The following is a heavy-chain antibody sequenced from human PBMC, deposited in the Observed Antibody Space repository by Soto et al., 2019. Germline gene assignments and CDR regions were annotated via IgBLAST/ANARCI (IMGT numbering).Heavy chain of an antibody. V-gene: IGHV5-51*01. J-gene: IGHJ4*02. Sequence: PGESLKISCKGSGYSFTSYWIGWVRQMPGKGLEWMGIIYPGDSDTRYSPSFQGQVTISADKSISTAYLQWSSLKASDTAMYYCARLLGDGGYNKRNANFDYWGQGTLVTVSS. CDR2: IYPGDSDT. CDR3: ARLLGDGGYNKRNANFDY. CDR1: GYSFTSYW. D-gene: IGHD5-12*01.